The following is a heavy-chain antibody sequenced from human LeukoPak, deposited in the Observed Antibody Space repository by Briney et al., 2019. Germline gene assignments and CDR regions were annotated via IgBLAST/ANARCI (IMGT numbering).Heavy chain of an antibody. CDR1: GFTFSSYA. V-gene: IGHV3-23*01. D-gene: IGHD6-13*01. CDR2: ISGSGGST. Sequence: GGSLRLSCAASGFTFSSYAMSWVRQAPGKGLEWVLAISGSGGSTYYADSVKGRFTISRDNSKNTLYLQMNSLRAEDTAVYYCAKDRSSGWYLVGMDVWGQGTTVTVSS. CDR3: AKDRSSGWYLVGMDV. J-gene: IGHJ6*02.